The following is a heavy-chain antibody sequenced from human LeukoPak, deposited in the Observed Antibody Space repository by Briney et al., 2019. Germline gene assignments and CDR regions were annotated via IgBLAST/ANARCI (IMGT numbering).Heavy chain of an antibody. D-gene: IGHD3-9*01. CDR1: GFTFSHYG. V-gene: IGHV3-33*01. Sequence: PGGSLRLSCIGSGFTFSHYGMNWVRQPPGKGLEWVAGIWYDGSKKYFADTVRGRFTISRGNSENTVYLQMNGLRVEDTAVYYCARGDKLVKYGAFDIWGQGTMVTVSS. J-gene: IGHJ3*02. CDR3: ARGDKLVKYGAFDI. CDR2: IWYDGSKK.